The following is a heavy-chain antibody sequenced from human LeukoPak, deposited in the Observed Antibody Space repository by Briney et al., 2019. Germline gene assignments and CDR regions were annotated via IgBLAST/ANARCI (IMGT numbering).Heavy chain of an antibody. J-gene: IGHJ4*02. CDR1: GGSISSGDYY. CDR2: IYYSGST. CDR3: ARDLLAAAVLVDY. Sequence: SETLSLTCTVSGGSISSGDYYWSWIRQPPGKGLEWIGYIYYSGSTYYNPSLKSRVTISVDTSKNQFSLKLSSVTAADTAVYYCARDLLAAAVLVDYWGQGTLVTVSS. D-gene: IGHD6-13*01. V-gene: IGHV4-30-4*08.